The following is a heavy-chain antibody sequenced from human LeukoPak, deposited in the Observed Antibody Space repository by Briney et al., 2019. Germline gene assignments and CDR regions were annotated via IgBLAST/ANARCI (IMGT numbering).Heavy chain of an antibody. Sequence: PSETLSLTCTVSRVSISDNYWSWSRQPAGKALEWIGRTYTSGDTNYNPSLKSRASVSVDTSKNQFYLSLRYVTAADTAVYYCTIGGASGSLAHWGPGTLVTVSS. CDR3: TIGGASGSLAH. CDR2: TYTSGDT. J-gene: IGHJ4*02. D-gene: IGHD6-13*01. V-gene: IGHV4-4*07. CDR1: RVSISDNY.